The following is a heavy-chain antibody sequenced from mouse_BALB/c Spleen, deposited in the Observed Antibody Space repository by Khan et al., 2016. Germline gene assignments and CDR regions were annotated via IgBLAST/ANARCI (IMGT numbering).Heavy chain of an antibody. D-gene: IGHD2-4*01. CDR2: ISDGGSYT. V-gene: IGHV5-4*02. J-gene: IGHJ3*01. Sequence: EVELVESGGGLVKPGGSLKLSCAASGFTFSDYYMYWVRQTPEKRLEWVVTISDGGSYTYYPDSVNGRFTISRDNAKNNLYLQMSRLKSEDTAMYYCAREGLRRGFAYGGQGTLVTVSA. CDR3: AREGLRRGFAY. CDR1: GFTFSDYY.